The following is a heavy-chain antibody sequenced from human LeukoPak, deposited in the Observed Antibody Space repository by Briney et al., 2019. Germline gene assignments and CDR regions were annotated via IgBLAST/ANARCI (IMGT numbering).Heavy chain of an antibody. V-gene: IGHV6-1*01. J-gene: IGHJ4*02. CDR3: SREHGGLDY. Sequence: SQALSLTRAISGDSVSSNTAAWNWIRQSRSRGLEWLGRTYYRSEWYNGYAVSAKSRIPINPHTPKIHVSLQLNSVTPEDTAVYYCSREHGGLDYWGQGTVVTVSS. CDR2: TYYRSEWYN. CDR1: GDSVSSNTAA.